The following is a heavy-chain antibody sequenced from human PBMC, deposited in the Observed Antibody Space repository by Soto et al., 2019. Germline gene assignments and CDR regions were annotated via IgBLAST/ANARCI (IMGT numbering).Heavy chain of an antibody. CDR3: ARGDYYDSSGYYYPRPFPFDY. CDR1: GYTFTSYY. Sequence: ASVKVSCKASGYTFTSYYMHWVRQAPGQGLEWMGIINPSGGSTSYAQKFQGRVTMTRDTSTSTVYMELSSLRSEDTAVYYCARGDYYDSSGYYYPRPFPFDYSGQGTLVTVSS. J-gene: IGHJ4*02. CDR2: INPSGGST. D-gene: IGHD3-22*01. V-gene: IGHV1-46*01.